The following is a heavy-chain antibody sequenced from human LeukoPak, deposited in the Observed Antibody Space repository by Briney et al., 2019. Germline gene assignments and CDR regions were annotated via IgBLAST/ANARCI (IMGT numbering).Heavy chain of an antibody. D-gene: IGHD5-12*01. CDR2: INHSGST. J-gene: IGHJ4*02. V-gene: IGHV4-34*01. CDR3: ARMGGYSGYATH. Sequence: SETLSLTCAVYGGSFSGYYWSWIRQPPGKGLEWIGEINHSGSTNYNPSLKSRVTISVDTSNNQFSLNLNSVTAADTAVYYCARMGGYSGYATHWGQGTLVTVSS. CDR1: GGSFSGYY.